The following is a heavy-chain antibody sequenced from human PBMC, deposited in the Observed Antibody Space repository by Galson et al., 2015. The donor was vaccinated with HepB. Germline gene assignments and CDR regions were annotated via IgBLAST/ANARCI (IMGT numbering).Heavy chain of an antibody. J-gene: IGHJ4*02. V-gene: IGHV4-34*01. CDR1: GGSFSCYY. Sequence: SENLSLTCAVYGGSFSCYYWSWIRQPPGKGLEWIGEINPSGSTNYNPSLKSRVTISVDTSKNQFSLKLNSVTAADTAVYYCARKRLLGERRKPAKLNYYFDYGGQGTLVTVSS. D-gene: IGHD1-1*01. CDR2: INPSGST. CDR3: ARKRLLGERRKPAKLNYYFDY.